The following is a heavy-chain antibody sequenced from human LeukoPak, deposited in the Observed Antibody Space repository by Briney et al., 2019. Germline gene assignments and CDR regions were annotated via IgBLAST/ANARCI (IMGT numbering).Heavy chain of an antibody. CDR3: ARDTVGGADYYYMDV. V-gene: IGHV3-7*01. D-gene: IGHD3-16*01. CDR2: IKQDGSEK. Sequence: GGSLRLSCAASGFTFSSYWMSWVRQAPGKGLEWVANIKQDGSEKYYADSVKGRFTISRDNAKNSLYLQMNSLRAEDTAVYYCARDTVGGADYYYMDVWGKGTTVTVSS. J-gene: IGHJ6*03. CDR1: GFTFSSYW.